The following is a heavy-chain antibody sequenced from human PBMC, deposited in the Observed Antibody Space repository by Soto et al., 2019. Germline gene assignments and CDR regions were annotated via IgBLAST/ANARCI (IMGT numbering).Heavy chain of an antibody. CDR2: INAGNGNT. Sequence: ASVKVSCKASGFTFTNYAMHWVRQAPGQRLEWMGWINAGNGNTKYAQKFQGRVTITRDTSASTAYVELSSLRSEDTAVYYCARGPPNWGFDYWGQGTLVTVSS. CDR1: GFTFTNYA. D-gene: IGHD7-27*01. CDR3: ARGPPNWGFDY. J-gene: IGHJ4*02. V-gene: IGHV1-3*01.